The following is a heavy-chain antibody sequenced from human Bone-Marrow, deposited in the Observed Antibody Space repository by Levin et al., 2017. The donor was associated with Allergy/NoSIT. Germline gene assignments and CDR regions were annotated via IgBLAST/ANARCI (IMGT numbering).Heavy chain of an antibody. D-gene: IGHD5-18*01. V-gene: IGHV4-30-4*01. J-gene: IGHJ4*02. CDR1: GGSINNGAYY. Sequence: PSETLSLTCTVSGGSINNGAYYWSWIRQPPGKGLEWMGHIYYSGSTYYTPSLESRLLFSIDTSKNQFSLKLTSVTGADTAVYYCARIMEGYIDRGGSPNLGFDFWGRGTLVTVSS. CDR2: IYYSGST. CDR3: ARIMEGYIDRGGSPNLGFDF.